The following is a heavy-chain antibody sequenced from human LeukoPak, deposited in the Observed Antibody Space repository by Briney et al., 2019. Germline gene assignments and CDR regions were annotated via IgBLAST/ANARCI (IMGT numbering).Heavy chain of an antibody. J-gene: IGHJ5*02. CDR2: INHSGST. CDR3: ARVAGYSSGWYSGWFDP. V-gene: IGHV4-34*01. D-gene: IGHD6-19*01. CDR1: GGSFSGYY. Sequence: SETLSLTCAVSGGSFSGYYWSWIRQPPGKGLEWIGEINHSGSTNYNPSLKSRVTISVDTSKNQFSLKLSSVTAADTAVYYCARVAGYSSGWYSGWFDPWGQGTLVTVSS.